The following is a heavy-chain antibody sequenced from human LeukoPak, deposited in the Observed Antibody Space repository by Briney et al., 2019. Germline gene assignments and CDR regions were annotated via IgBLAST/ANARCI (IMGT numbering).Heavy chain of an antibody. CDR2: IYHNGAT. CDR1: GGSISSSSSIC. V-gene: IGHV4-4*02. J-gene: IGHJ4*02. Sequence: SETLSLTCAVSGGSISSSSSICWTWVRQPPGEGLEWIGEIYHNGATNYNPSLKSRVTMLLDKSKNQFFLKLNSVTAADTAVYYCARNGGNSDYDYWGPGTLVTVSA. D-gene: IGHD4-23*01. CDR3: ARNGGNSDYDY.